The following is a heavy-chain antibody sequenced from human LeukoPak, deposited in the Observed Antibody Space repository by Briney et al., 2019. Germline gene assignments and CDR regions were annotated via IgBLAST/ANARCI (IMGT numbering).Heavy chain of an antibody. D-gene: IGHD3-22*01. J-gene: IGHJ4*02. CDR3: ARETYYYDSSGFRGDY. V-gene: IGHV3-7*01. CDR1: GFTFSSYW. CDR2: IKQDGSEK. Sequence: GGSLRLSCAASGFTFSSYWMSWVRQAPGKGLEWVANIKQDGSEKYYVDSVKGRFTISRDNAKNSLYLQMNSLRAEDTAVYYCARETYYYDSSGFRGDYWGQGTLVTVSS.